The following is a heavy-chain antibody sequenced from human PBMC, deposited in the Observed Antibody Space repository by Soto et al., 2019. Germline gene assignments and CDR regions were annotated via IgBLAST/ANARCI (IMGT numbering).Heavy chain of an antibody. D-gene: IGHD2-2*01. CDR3: AKGGLLPRANRWF. CDR1: GFTFRNYP. CDR2: ISGSGVDT. V-gene: IGHV3-23*01. Sequence: LRLSCAASGFTFRNYPMTWVRQAPGKGLDWVSTISGSGVDTYYPDSVKGRVTISRDNSKNTLYLQINSLRAEDTAVYYCAKGGLLPRANRWFWGQGTLVTVSS. J-gene: IGHJ4*02.